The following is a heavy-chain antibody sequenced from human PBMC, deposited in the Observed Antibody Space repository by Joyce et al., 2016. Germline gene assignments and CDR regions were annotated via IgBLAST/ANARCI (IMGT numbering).Heavy chain of an antibody. V-gene: IGHV4-59*01. J-gene: IGHJ4*02. Sequence: QVQLQESGPGLVKPSETPSLTCIVSGGSINSYYWTWIRQPPGKGLEWIGYIYSNSGSTHYNPSLKSRVTISVDTSKNQFSLRLSSVTAADTAFYYCARGTNYDLLTDNYSHFFDYWGQGTLVTVSS. CDR2: IYSNSGST. CDR1: GGSINSYY. D-gene: IGHD3-9*01. CDR3: ARGTNYDLLTDNYSHFFDY.